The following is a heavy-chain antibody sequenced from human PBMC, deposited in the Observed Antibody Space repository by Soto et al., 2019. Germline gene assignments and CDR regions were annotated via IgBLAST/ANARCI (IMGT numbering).Heavy chain of an antibody. V-gene: IGHV1-69*06. J-gene: IGHJ5*02. D-gene: IGHD2-15*01. CDR2: IIPIFGTA. Sequence: QVQLVQSGAEVKKPGSSVKVSCKASGGTFSSYAISWVRQAPGQGLEWMGGIIPIFGTANYAQKFQGRVTITADKSTSTAYMELSRLRYEDTDVYYCAGRGYCSGGSCYSRYHNWFDPWGHGTLVTVSS. CDR1: GGTFSSYA. CDR3: AGRGYCSGGSCYSRYHNWFDP.